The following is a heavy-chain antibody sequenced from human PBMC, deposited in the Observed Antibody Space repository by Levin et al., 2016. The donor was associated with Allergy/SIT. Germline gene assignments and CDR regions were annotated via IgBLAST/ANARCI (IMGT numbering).Heavy chain of an antibody. J-gene: IGHJ3*02. CDR3: ARGVEVGAFDI. Sequence: SETLSLTCTVSGGSISSYYWSWIRQPPGKGLEWIGYIYYSGSTNYNPSLKSRVTISVDTSKNQFSLKLSSVTAADTAVYYCARGVEVGAFDIWGQGTMVTVSS. CDR2: IYYSGST. CDR1: GGSISSYY. V-gene: IGHV4-59*01. D-gene: IGHD1-26*01.